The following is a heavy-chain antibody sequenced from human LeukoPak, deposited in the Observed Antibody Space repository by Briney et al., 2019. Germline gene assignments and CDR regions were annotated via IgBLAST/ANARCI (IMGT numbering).Heavy chain of an antibody. CDR3: AKVRAPSGWFNSDY. D-gene: IGHD6-19*01. V-gene: IGHV3-23*01. CDR2: ISGSGDST. Sequence: GGSLRLSCAASGFTFSNYVMNWVRQAPGKGLEWVSGISGSGDSTYDADSVKGRFTISRDNSKNTLFLQMNSLRAEDTAAYYCAKVRAPSGWFNSDYWGQGTLATVSS. J-gene: IGHJ4*02. CDR1: GFTFSNYV.